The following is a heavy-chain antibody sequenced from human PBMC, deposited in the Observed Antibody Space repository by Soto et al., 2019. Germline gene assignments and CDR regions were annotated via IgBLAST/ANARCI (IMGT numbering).Heavy chain of an antibody. J-gene: IGHJ4*02. CDR2: IYGSGYGTT. CDR1: GFIFSTYT. D-gene: IGHD3-10*01. CDR3: AKDITPDGVWDLDY. Sequence: EVQLLESGGDLVQPGGSLRLSCAASGFIFSTYTMSWVRQTPGKGLEWVAGIYGSGYGTTFYADSVKGRFTISRDDSRNTLGLQMNSLRAEDSAIYYCAKDITPDGVWDLDYWGQGTLVTVSS. V-gene: IGHV3-23*01.